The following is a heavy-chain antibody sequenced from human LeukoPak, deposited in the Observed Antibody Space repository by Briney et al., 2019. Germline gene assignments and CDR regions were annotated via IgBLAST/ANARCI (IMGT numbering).Heavy chain of an antibody. CDR3: ARNSGSLVY. V-gene: IGHV4-34*01. D-gene: IGHD1-26*01. J-gene: IGHJ4*02. CDR2: INHSGST. Sequence: PSETLSLTCAVYGGSFSGYYWSWIRQPPGKGLEWIGEINHSGSTNYNPSLKSRVTISVDTSKNQSSLKLSSVTAADTAVYYCARNSGSLVYWGQGTLVTVSS. CDR1: GGSFSGYY.